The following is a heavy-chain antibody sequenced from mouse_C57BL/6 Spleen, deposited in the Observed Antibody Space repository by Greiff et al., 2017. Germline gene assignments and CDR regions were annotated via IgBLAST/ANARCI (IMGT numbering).Heavy chain of an antibody. Sequence: VQLQQPGAELVKPGASVKLSCKASGYTFTSYWMHWVKQRPGQGLEWIGRLHPNSGSTNYNEKFKSTATLTVDKSSSTAYMQLSSLTSEDSAVYYVSRCDYYSNTMDYWGQGTSVTVSS. CDR3: SRCDYYSNTMDY. V-gene: IGHV1-64*01. CDR1: GYTFTSYW. D-gene: IGHD2-5*01. J-gene: IGHJ4*01. CDR2: LHPNSGST.